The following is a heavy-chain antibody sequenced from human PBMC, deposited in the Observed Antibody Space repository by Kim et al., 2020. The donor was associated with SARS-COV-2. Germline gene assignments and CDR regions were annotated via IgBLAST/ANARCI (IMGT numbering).Heavy chain of an antibody. CDR2: ITKSSTTI. V-gene: IGHV3-48*02. J-gene: IGHJ3*02. CDR1: GFTFSAYD. CDR3: VRDRMGGAFDI. D-gene: IGHD3-16*01. Sequence: GGSLRLSCATSGFTFSAYDMNWVRRAPGKGLEWLSSITKSSTTIYYANSVKGRFTISRDNAKNSLYLQMNSLRDEDTALYYCVRDRMGGAFDIWGRGTMDSVSS.